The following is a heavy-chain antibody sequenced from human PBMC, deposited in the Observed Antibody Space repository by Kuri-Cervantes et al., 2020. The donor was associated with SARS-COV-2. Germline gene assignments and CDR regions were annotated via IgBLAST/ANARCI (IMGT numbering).Heavy chain of an antibody. J-gene: IGHJ3*02. CDR3: AREGVDIVGAPHDAFDI. Sequence: GGSLRLSCAASGFTFSSYWMSWVRQAPGKGLEWVANIKQDGSEKYYVDSVKGRFTISRDNAKNSLYLQMNSLRAEDTAVYCCAREGVDIVGAPHDAFDIWGQGTMVTVSS. V-gene: IGHV3-7*01. CDR2: IKQDGSEK. CDR1: GFTFSSYW. D-gene: IGHD1-26*01.